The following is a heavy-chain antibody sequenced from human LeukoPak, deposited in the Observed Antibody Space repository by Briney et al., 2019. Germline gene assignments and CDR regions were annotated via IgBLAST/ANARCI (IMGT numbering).Heavy chain of an antibody. Sequence: SETLSLTCTVSGYSISSGYYWGWIRQPPGKGLEWIGSIYHSGSTYYNPSLKSRVTISVDTSKNQFSLKLSSVTAADTAVYYCAGVQRAARVDYWGQGTLVTVSS. V-gene: IGHV4-38-2*02. CDR1: GYSISSGYY. CDR2: IYHSGST. J-gene: IGHJ4*02. CDR3: AGVQRAARVDY. D-gene: IGHD6-6*01.